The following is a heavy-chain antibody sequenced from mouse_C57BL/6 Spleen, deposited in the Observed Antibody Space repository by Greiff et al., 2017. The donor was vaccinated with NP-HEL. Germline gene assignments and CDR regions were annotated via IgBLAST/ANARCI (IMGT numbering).Heavy chain of an antibody. Sequence: DVKLVESGGGLVQPGGSLKLSCAASGFTFSDYYMYWVRQTPEKRLEWVAYISNGGGSTYYLDTVKGRFTISRDNAKNTLYLQMSRLKSEDTAMYYCARHLVTTEGDYFDYWGQGTTLTVSS. CDR1: GFTFSDYY. J-gene: IGHJ2*01. D-gene: IGHD2-2*01. CDR2: ISNGGGST. CDR3: ARHLVTTEGDYFDY. V-gene: IGHV5-12*01.